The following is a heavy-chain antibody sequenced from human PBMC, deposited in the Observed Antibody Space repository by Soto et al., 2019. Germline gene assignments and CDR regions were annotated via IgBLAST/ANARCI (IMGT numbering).Heavy chain of an antibody. D-gene: IGHD2-21*01. J-gene: IGHJ4*02. CDR2: LTHDGGRS. V-gene: IGHV3-30*05. CDR1: GFSVTTFG. CDR3: ATIADY. Sequence: QEQLVQSGGGEVQPGGTVRLSCAAAGFSVTTFGMQWVRQSPGKGLQWVARLTHDGGRSFYADSVKGRFTVSRDTSKNTLYLQMNSLRPEDTAMYYCATIADYWGQGTLVTVSS.